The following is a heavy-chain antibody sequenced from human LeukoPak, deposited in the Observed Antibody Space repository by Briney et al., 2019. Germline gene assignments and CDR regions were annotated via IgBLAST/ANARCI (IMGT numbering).Heavy chain of an antibody. CDR1: GYIFTNYG. D-gene: IGHD3-10*01. Sequence: ASVKVSCKASGYIFTNYGISWVRQAPGQGREWMGWISAFNGNANYAQKLQDRVTMTTDTSTSTAYMDLRSLRSDDTAVYYCARSVVRGVIWAFDIWGQGTMVTVSS. CDR3: ARSVVRGVIWAFDI. V-gene: IGHV1-18*01. CDR2: ISAFNGNA. J-gene: IGHJ3*02.